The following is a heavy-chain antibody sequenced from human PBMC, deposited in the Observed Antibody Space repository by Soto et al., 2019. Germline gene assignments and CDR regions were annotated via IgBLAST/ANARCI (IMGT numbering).Heavy chain of an antibody. J-gene: IGHJ4*02. Sequence: QVQLVESGGGVVQPGRSLRLSCAASGFTFSSYGMHWVRQAPGKGLEWVAVIWYDGSNKCYADSVKGRFTISRDNSKNTLYLQMNSLRAEDTAVYYCARSNYYDSSGYYDYWGQGTLVTVSS. CDR3: ARSNYYDSSGYYDY. V-gene: IGHV3-33*01. D-gene: IGHD3-22*01. CDR1: GFTFSSYG. CDR2: IWYDGSNK.